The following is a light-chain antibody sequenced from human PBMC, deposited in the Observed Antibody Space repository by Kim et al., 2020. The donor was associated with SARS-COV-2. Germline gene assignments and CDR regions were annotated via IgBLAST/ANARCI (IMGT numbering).Light chain of an antibody. CDR1: QSVLYISNNKNY. Sequence: DIVMTQSPDSLAVSLGERATINCKSSQSVLYISNNKNYLTWYQQKPGQPPKLLIYWASTRQSGVPDRFSGSGSGTDFTLTISSLQAEDVAVYYCQQYYTTPFTFGQGTKVDIK. V-gene: IGKV4-1*01. CDR2: WAS. CDR3: QQYYTTPFT. J-gene: IGKJ2*01.